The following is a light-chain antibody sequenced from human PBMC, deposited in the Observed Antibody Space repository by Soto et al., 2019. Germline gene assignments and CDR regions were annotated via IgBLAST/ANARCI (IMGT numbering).Light chain of an antibody. CDR1: PTITKY. V-gene: IGKV1-39*01. J-gene: IGKJ2*01. Sequence: DIQITQAPSSLSASVGDRITITCRASPTITKYLHWYQKKPGKAPKLLISTASTLHSGIPTRFSGNAIATEFTLIVSRLLHDDLAAYYCPQSYSTPFTVSQGTMLEI. CDR3: PQSYSTPFT. CDR2: TAS.